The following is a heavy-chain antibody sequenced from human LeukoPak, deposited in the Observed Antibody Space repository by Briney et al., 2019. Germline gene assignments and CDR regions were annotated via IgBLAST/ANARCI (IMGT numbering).Heavy chain of an antibody. J-gene: IGHJ4*02. Sequence: SETLSLTCTVSGGSISSGDYYWGWIRQPPGKGLEWIGYSYYSGSTYSNPSLKSRVTISVDTSKNQFSLKLSSVTAADTAVYYCARDGENDYWGQGTLVTVSS. V-gene: IGHV4-30-4*01. CDR2: SYYSGST. CDR1: GGSISSGDYY. D-gene: IGHD3-10*01. CDR3: ARDGENDY.